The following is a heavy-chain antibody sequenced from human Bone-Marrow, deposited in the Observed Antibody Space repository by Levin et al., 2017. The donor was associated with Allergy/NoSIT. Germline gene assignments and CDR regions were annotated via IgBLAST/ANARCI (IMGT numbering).Heavy chain of an antibody. V-gene: IGHV3-23*01. Sequence: GESLKISCAASGFISSRHGMTWVRQAPGKGLEGVSGITASGYGSSYADSVKGRFTISRDNVKNTVYLQRNGLRVEDTAVYYCAKGVILYFYYGLDVWGQGTTVTVSS. CDR2: ITASGYGS. CDR3: AKGVILYFYYGLDV. D-gene: IGHD2-21*01. CDR1: GFISSRHG. J-gene: IGHJ6*02.